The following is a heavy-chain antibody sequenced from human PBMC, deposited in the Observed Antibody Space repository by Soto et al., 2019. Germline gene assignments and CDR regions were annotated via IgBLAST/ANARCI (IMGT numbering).Heavy chain of an antibody. CDR2: IKQDGSEG. CDR3: ARIHIVSGGYKDYYYMDV. V-gene: IGHV3-7*01. CDR1: GFTLSSYW. D-gene: IGHD3-10*01. Sequence: GGSLRLSCVASGFTLSSYWMSWVRQAPGKGLEWVGNIKQDGSEGYYVDSVKGRFTMSRDNAKNSLYLQMNNPRAEDTAVYYFARIHIVSGGYKDYYYMDVWGKGTTVTVSS. J-gene: IGHJ6*03.